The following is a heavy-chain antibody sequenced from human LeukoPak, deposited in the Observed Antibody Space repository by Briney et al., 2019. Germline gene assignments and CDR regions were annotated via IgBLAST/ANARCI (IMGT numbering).Heavy chain of an antibody. V-gene: IGHV3-30*04. J-gene: IGHJ4*02. CDR3: ASFRDY. CDR2: ISYDGSNK. Sequence: PGRSLRLSCAASGFTFSSYAMHWVRQAPGKGLEWVVVISYDGSNKYYADSVKGRFTISRDDAKNSLYLQMNNLRAEDTAVYYCASFRDYWGQGTLVTVSS. CDR1: GFTFSSYA.